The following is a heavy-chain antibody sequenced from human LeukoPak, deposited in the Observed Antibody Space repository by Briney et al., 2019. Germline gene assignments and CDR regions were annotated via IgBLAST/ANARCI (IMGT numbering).Heavy chain of an antibody. D-gene: IGHD3-9*01. CDR1: GGSISSYY. V-gene: IGHV4-59*01. CDR2: IYYSGST. Sequence: PSETLSLTCTVSGGSISSYYWSWIRQPPGKGLEWIGYIYYSGSTIYNPSFKSRVTISVDTSKNQFSLKLISVTAADTAVYYCATVVRDDILTGYYIDHWGQGTLVTVSS. CDR3: ATVVRDDILTGYYIDH. J-gene: IGHJ4*02.